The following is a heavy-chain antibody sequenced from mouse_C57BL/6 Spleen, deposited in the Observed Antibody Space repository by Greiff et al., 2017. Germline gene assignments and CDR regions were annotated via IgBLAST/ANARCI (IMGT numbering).Heavy chain of an antibody. CDR3: ARGGTAQSQFAD. CDR1: GYTFTSYW. Sequence: QVQLQQPGAELVMPGASVKLSCKASGYTFTSYWMHWVKQRPGQGLEWIGEIDPSDSETNYNQKFKGKSTLTVDKSSSTAYMQLSSLTSEYSAVYYCARGGTAQSQFADWGQGTLVTVSA. D-gene: IGHD3-2*02. CDR2: IDPSDSET. J-gene: IGHJ3*01. V-gene: IGHV1-69*01.